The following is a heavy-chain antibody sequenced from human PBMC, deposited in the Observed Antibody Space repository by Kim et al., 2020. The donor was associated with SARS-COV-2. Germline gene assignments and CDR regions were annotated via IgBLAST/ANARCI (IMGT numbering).Heavy chain of an antibody. CDR3: AREWRAGYSSSPDAFDI. D-gene: IGHD6-13*01. J-gene: IGHJ3*02. Sequence: VKGRFTISRDNAKNSLYLQMNSRRAEDTAVYYCAREWRAGYSSSPDAFDIWGQGTMVTVSS. V-gene: IGHV3-11*05.